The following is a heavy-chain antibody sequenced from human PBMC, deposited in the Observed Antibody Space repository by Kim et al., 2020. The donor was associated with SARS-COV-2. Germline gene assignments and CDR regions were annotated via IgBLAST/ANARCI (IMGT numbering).Heavy chain of an antibody. J-gene: IGHJ4*02. CDR3: AKEAGYLMDY. CDR2: T. D-gene: IGHD2-15*01. V-gene: IGHV3-43*01. Sequence: TYYADSVKGRFTISRDNSKNSLYLQMNSLRTEDTALYYCAKEAGYLMDYWGQGTLVTVSS.